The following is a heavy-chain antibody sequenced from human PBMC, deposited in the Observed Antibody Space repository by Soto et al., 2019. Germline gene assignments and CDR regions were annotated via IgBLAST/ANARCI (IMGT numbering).Heavy chain of an antibody. CDR3: AKDLGYCSGGSCYYFDY. D-gene: IGHD2-15*01. V-gene: IGHV3-23*01. CDR2: ISGSGGST. CDR1: GFTFSSYA. Sequence: GGSLRPSCAASGFTFSSYAMSWVRQAPGKGLEWVSAISGSGGSTYYADSVKGRFTISRDNSKNTLYLQMNSLRAEDTAVYYCAKDLGYCSGGSCYYFDYWGQGTLVTVSS. J-gene: IGHJ4*02.